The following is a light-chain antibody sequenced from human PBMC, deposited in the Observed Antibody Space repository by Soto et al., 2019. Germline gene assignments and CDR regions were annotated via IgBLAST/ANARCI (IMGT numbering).Light chain of an antibody. Sequence: EVVMTQSPATLSVSPGEGATLSCRASQSVSSKLAWYRQKPGQAPRLLIYGASTRATGIPARFSGSGSGTEFTLIISSLQSEDSAVCYCQQYNSWLWTFGQGTKVDSK. CDR1: QSVSSK. CDR3: QQYNSWLWT. V-gene: IGKV3-15*01. J-gene: IGKJ1*01. CDR2: GAS.